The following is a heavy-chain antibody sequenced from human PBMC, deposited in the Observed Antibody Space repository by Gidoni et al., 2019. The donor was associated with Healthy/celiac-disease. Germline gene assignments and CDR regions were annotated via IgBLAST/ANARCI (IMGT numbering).Heavy chain of an antibody. J-gene: IGHJ6*02. CDR3: ARTYSSSWYDYYYYGMDV. Sequence: EVQLVESGGGLVQPGGSLRLSCAASGFTFSSYSMNWVRQAPGKGLEWVSYISSSSSTIYYADSVKGRFTISRDNAKNSLYLQMNSLRDEDTAVYYCARTYSSSWYDYYYYGMDVWGQGTTVTVSS. V-gene: IGHV3-48*02. D-gene: IGHD6-13*01. CDR1: GFTFSSYS. CDR2: ISSSSSTI.